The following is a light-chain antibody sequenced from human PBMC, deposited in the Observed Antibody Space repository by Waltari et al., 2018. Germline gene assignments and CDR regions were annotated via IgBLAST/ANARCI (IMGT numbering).Light chain of an antibody. J-gene: IGKJ1*01. CDR3: HQYVESPAT. CDR1: QSGSRY. V-gene: IGKV3-20*01. Sequence: EIVLTQSPGTVSLSPGDRATFSCWASQSGSRYLARSQQKPGTAPRLIIYPASTRATGIPDRFSGSGSGTDFSLTISRLEPEDFAMYYCHQYVESPATFGQGTKVEIK. CDR2: PAS.